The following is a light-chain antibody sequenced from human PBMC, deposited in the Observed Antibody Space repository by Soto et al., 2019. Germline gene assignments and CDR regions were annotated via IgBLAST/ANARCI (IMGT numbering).Light chain of an antibody. Sequence: EIELTQSPGTLSLSPGERATLSCRASQSVSSNYLAWYQQKPDQAPRLLIYATTTRATGIPDRFSGSGCGTDFTLTISRLEADDFAVYFCKQYGDSWTFGQGTKVEIK. J-gene: IGKJ1*01. CDR1: QSVSSNY. V-gene: IGKV3-20*01. CDR3: KQYGDSWT. CDR2: ATT.